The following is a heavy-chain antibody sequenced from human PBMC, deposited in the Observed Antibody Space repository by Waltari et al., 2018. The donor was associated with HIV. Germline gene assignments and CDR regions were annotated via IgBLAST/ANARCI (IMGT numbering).Heavy chain of an antibody. V-gene: IGHV3-33*06. CDR1: GFTFSSYG. CDR2: IWSDGYNK. Sequence: QVYLMESGGGVVQPGGSLKLSCAASGFTFSSYGMHWVRQAPGKGLGWVEVIWSDGYNKFYADSVRGRFTCSRDNSKYTLSLQMNSLRAEDTALYYCVKERGPFNGFDIWGQGTMVTVSS. CDR3: VKERGPFNGFDI. J-gene: IGHJ3*02. D-gene: IGHD3-16*01.